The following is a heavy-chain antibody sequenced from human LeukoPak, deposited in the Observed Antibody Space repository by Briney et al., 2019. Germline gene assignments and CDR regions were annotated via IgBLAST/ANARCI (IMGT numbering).Heavy chain of an antibody. CDR3: ARDSSRGDYVWGSYRYTFDY. V-gene: IGHV3-11*01. CDR1: GFTFSDYY. CDR2: ISSSGSTI. D-gene: IGHD3-16*02. Sequence: GGSLRLSCAASGFTFSDYYMSWIRQAPGKGLEWVSYISSSGSTIYYTDSVKGRFTISRDNAKNSLYLQMNSLRAEDTAVYYCARDSSRGDYVWGSYRYTFDYWGQGTLVTVSS. J-gene: IGHJ4*02.